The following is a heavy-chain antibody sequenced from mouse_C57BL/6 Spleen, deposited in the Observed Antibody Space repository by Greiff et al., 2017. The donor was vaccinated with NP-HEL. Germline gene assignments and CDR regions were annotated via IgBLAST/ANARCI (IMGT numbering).Heavy chain of an antibody. CDR3: ARTYGSSYRNYFDY. CDR1: GYTFTDYY. J-gene: IGHJ2*01. Sequence: EVQLQQSGPVLVKPGASVKMSCKASGYTFTDYYMNWVKQSHGKSLEWIGVINPYNGGTSYNQKFKGKATLTVDKSSSTAYMELNSLTSEDSAVYYCARTYGSSYRNYFDYWGQGTTLTVSS. V-gene: IGHV1-19*01. D-gene: IGHD1-1*01. CDR2: INPYNGGT.